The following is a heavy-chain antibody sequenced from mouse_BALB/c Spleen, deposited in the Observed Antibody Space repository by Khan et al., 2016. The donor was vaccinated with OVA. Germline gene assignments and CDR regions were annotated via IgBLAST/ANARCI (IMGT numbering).Heavy chain of an antibody. CDR3: VRDGAYHRNDGWFAY. Sequence: VQLQESGAELARPGASVKMSCKASGYTFTSYTIHWIKKRPGQGLEWIGYINPSNGYTNSNKRFKERATLTTDKSSTTAYLHLRSLTSDDSAVYTCVRDGAYHRNDGWFAYWGQGTLVTVSA. J-gene: IGHJ3*01. D-gene: IGHD2-14*01. V-gene: IGHV1-4*01. CDR1: GYTFTSYT. CDR2: INPSNGYT.